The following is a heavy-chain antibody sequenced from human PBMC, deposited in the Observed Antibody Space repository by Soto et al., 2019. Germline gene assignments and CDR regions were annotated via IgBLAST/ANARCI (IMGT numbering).Heavy chain of an antibody. Sequence: SLRLSCAASGFIFSYSGMRWVRQAPGKGLEWVAVVSHDGSYQNYADSVKGRFIVPRDNSKNTVDLLMNNLRVDDTAVYFCVKWDNAYFDSWGPGTLVTVSS. CDR3: VKWDNAYFDS. CDR1: GFIFSYSG. J-gene: IGHJ4*02. D-gene: IGHD1-26*01. V-gene: IGHV3-30*03. CDR2: VSHDGSYQ.